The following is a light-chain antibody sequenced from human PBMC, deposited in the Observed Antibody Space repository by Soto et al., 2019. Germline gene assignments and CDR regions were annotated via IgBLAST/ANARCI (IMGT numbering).Light chain of an antibody. CDR1: SSDVGSYNL. CDR3: CSYATGDSAV. V-gene: IGLV2-23*01. CDR2: EGG. Sequence: QSALTQPASVSGSPGQSITISCTGTSSDVGSYNLVSWYQQHPGKAPKLMIFEGGKRPSGVSNRFSGSKSGNTASLTISGLQAEDEADYYCCSYATGDSAVFGGGTQLTVL. J-gene: IGLJ7*01.